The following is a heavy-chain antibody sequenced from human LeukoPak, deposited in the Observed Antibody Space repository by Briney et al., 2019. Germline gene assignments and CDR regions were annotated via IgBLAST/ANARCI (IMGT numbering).Heavy chain of an antibody. CDR3: ASHRPDSSGYSYNWFDP. V-gene: IGHV1-8*01. D-gene: IGHD3-22*01. CDR1: GYTFTSYD. CDR2: MNPNSGNT. Sequence: ASVTVSCTASGYTFTSYDINWVRQATGQGLEWMGWMNPNSGNTGYAQKFQDRVTMTRNTSISTAYMELSSLRSEDTAVYYCASHRPDSSGYSYNWFDPWGQGTLVTVSS. J-gene: IGHJ5*02.